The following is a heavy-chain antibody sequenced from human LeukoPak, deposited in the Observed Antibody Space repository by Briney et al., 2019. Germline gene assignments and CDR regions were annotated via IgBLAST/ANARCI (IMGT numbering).Heavy chain of an antibody. J-gene: IGHJ4*02. Sequence: ASVKVSCKASGYTFTGYYMHWVRQAPGQGLEWMGWINPNSGGTNYAQKFQGRVTMTRDTSISTAYMELSRLGSDDTAVYYCARGWGYSYGFYYFDYWGQGTLVTVSS. V-gene: IGHV1-2*02. D-gene: IGHD5-18*01. CDR2: INPNSGGT. CDR1: GYTFTGYY. CDR3: ARGWGYSYGFYYFDY.